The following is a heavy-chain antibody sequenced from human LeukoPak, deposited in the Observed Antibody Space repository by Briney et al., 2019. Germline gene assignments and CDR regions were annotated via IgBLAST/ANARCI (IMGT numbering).Heavy chain of an antibody. CDR1: GFTFSGSA. CDR2: IRSKTNNYAT. J-gene: IGHJ4*02. Sequence: GGSLRLSCAASGFTFSGSAMHWVRQASGKGLEWVGRIRSKTNNYATEYAVSVKGRFTISRDDSKNTVYLQMNSLKTEDTAVYYCTRLRGEKASGDYWGQGTLVTVSS. D-gene: IGHD3-10*01. V-gene: IGHV3-73*01. CDR3: TRLRGEKASGDY.